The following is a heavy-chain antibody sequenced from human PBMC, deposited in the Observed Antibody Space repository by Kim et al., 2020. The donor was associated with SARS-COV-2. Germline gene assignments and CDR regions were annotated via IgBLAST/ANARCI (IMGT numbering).Heavy chain of an antibody. J-gene: IGHJ6*02. Sequence: GGSLRLSCAASGFTFSSYAMSWVRQAPGKGLEWVSAISGSGGSTYYADSVKGRFTISRDNSKNTLYLQMNSLRAEDTAVYYCAKAYLPPPRVTIFEGLWGRNEYYYYGMDVWGQGTTVTVSS. D-gene: IGHD3-3*01. CDR1: GFTFSSYA. V-gene: IGHV3-23*01. CDR3: AKAYLPPPRVTIFEGLWGRNEYYYYGMDV. CDR2: ISGSGGST.